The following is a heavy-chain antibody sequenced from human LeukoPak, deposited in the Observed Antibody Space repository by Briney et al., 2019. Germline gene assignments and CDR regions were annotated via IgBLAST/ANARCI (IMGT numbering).Heavy chain of an antibody. V-gene: IGHV3-30*18. Sequence: GWSLRLSCAASGLTFSSYGMHWVRQAPGKGLEWVAVISYDGSNKYYADSVKGRFTISRDNSKNTLYLQMNSLRAEDTAVYYCAKEESSSGWWYWGQGTLVTVSS. CDR1: GLTFSSYG. CDR2: ISYDGSNK. J-gene: IGHJ4*02. D-gene: IGHD6-19*01. CDR3: AKEESSSGWWY.